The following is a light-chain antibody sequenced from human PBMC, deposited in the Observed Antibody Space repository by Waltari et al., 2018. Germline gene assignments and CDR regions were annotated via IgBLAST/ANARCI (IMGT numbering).Light chain of an antibody. CDR1: SSSIGAGYD. CDR2: GNN. V-gene: IGLV1-40*01. Sequence: QSVLTQPPSVSGAPGQTVTISCTGSSSSIGAGYDVHWYQQLPRTAPKLLTHGNNTRPARAPELFSGSRSGTSASLAITGLQAEDEADYYCQSFDTGLSGPVFGGGTKLTVL. CDR3: QSFDTGLSGPV. J-gene: IGLJ3*02.